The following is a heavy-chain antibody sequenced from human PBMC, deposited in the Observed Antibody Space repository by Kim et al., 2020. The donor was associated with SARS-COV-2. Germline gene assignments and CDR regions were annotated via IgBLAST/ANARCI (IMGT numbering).Heavy chain of an antibody. Sequence: SVTGRFTISRDNSKNTLYLQMNGLRAEDTAVYYCARGNDILTGYSAFDYWGQGTLVTVSS. D-gene: IGHD3-9*01. J-gene: IGHJ4*02. V-gene: IGHV3-53*01. CDR3: ARGNDILTGYSAFDY.